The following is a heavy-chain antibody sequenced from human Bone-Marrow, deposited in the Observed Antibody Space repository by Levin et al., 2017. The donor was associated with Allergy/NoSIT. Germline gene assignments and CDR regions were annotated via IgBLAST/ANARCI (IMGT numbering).Heavy chain of an antibody. CDR2: INQDGSEK. D-gene: IGHD2-15*01. J-gene: IGHJ4*02. CDR3: ARDGVDAGVYFDY. Sequence: PGGSLRLSCAASGFTFSSHWMSWVRQAPGKGLEWVANINQDGSEKYYVDSVKGRFTTSRDSAKNSLYLQMNSLRAEDTAVYYCARDGVDAGVYFDYWGQGTLVTVSS. V-gene: IGHV3-7*01. CDR1: GFTFSSHW.